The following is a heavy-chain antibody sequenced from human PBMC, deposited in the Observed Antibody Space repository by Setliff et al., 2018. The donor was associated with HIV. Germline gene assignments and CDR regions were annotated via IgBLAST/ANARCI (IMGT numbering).Heavy chain of an antibody. CDR1: GGTFSSGA. CDR3: ARTLYSSFSSFDY. V-gene: IGHV1-69*13. J-gene: IGHJ4*02. D-gene: IGHD6-19*01. Sequence: GASVKVSCKTSGGTFSSGAISWIRQAPGEGPELMGGIIPLFGTPTYAQKFQGRVTITADESTTTAYMELNSLTSEDTALYYCARTLYSSFSSFDYWGQGTLVTVSS. CDR2: IIPLFGTP.